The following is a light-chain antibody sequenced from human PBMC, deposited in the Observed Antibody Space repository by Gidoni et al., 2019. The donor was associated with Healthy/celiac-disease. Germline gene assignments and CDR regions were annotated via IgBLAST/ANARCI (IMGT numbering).Light chain of an antibody. Sequence: QSALTQPRSVSGSPGQPVTLSCTGTSSDVGGYNYVSGYQQHPGKAPKLMIYDVSKRPSGVPDRFSGSKSGNTASLTISGLQAEDEADYYCCSYAGSYTFEVFGGGTKLTVL. CDR3: CSYAGSYTFEV. CDR2: DVS. V-gene: IGLV2-11*01. J-gene: IGLJ2*01. CDR1: SSDVGGYNY.